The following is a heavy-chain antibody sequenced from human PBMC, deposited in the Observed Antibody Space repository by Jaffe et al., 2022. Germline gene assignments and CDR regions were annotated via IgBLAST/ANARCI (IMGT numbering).Heavy chain of an antibody. CDR1: GFTFGDYA. V-gene: IGHV3-49*04. CDR3: TRENDSSGSPDDY. Sequence: EVQLVESGGGLVQPGRSLRLSCTASGFTFGDYAMSWVRQAPGKGLEWVGFIRSKAYGGTTEYAASVKGRFTISRDDSKSIAYLQMNSLKTEDTAVYYCTRENDSSGSPDDYWGQGTLVTVSS. J-gene: IGHJ4*02. CDR2: IRSKAYGGTT. D-gene: IGHD3-22*01.